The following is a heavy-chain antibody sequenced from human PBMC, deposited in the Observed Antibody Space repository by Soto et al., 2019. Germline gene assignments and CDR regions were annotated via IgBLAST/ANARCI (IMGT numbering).Heavy chain of an antibody. V-gene: IGHV1-8*01. D-gene: IGHD2-2*01. Sequence: ASVKVSCKASGYTFTNYDINWVRQATGQGLEWMGWMNPNSGNTGYAQKFQGRVTMTRNTSISTAYMDLSSLRPEDTAVYYCARSLRYCNSASCSYYFDFWGQGTLVTVSS. CDR1: GYTFTNYD. J-gene: IGHJ4*02. CDR3: ARSLRYCNSASCSYYFDF. CDR2: MNPNSGNT.